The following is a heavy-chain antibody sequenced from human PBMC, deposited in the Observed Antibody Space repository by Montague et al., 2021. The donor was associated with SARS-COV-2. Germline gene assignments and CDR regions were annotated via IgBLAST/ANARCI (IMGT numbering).Heavy chain of an antibody. Sequence: TLSLTCTVSGASISTGIYYWSWIRQPAGKGLEWIGRISTTGRTDYNSSLESRVFMSVDTSTNQFSLSLTSVTAADTAVYFCARFGSGTLEFDLWGQGTLVTVSS. CDR3: ARFGSGTLEFDL. D-gene: IGHD1-26*01. V-gene: IGHV4-61*02. CDR1: GASISTGIYY. CDR2: ISTTGRT. J-gene: IGHJ4*02.